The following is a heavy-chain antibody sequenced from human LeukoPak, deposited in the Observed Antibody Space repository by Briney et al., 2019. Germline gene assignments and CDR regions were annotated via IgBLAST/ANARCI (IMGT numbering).Heavy chain of an antibody. D-gene: IGHD2-15*01. CDR2: IRYDGSNK. CDR3: AKDLGYCSGGSCYTRPGY. V-gene: IGHV3-30*02. Sequence: GGSLRLSCAASGFTFGNSPMHWVRQAPGKGLEWVAFIRYDGSNKYYADSVKGRFTISRDNSKNTLYLQMNSLRAEDTAVYYCAKDLGYCSGGSCYTRPGYWGQGTLVTVSS. J-gene: IGHJ4*02. CDR1: GFTFGNSP.